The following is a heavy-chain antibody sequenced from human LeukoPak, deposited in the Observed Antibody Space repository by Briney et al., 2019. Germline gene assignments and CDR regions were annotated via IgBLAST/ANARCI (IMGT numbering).Heavy chain of an antibody. CDR2: IWYDGSNK. Sequence: PVGSLRLSCAASGITFSSYGTHWVRQAPGKGLEWVAVIWYDGSNKYYADSVKGRFTISRDNSKNTLYLQMNSLRAEDTAVYYCAKDRVLLWPEYYFDYWGQGTLVTVSS. D-gene: IGHD3-10*01. CDR3: AKDRVLLWPEYYFDY. V-gene: IGHV3-33*06. J-gene: IGHJ4*02. CDR1: GITFSSYG.